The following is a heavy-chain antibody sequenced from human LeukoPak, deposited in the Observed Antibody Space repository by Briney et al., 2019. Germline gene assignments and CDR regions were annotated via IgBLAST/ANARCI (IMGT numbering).Heavy chain of an antibody. D-gene: IGHD5-18*01. Sequence: GASVKVSCKASGFTFTSSAMQWVRQARGQRLEWIGWIVVGSGNTNYAQKFQERVTITRDMSTSTAYMELSSLRSEDTAVYYCASPGENPGTAMARYYFDYWGQGTLVTVSS. CDR3: ASPGENPGTAMARYYFDY. J-gene: IGHJ4*02. CDR1: GFTFTSSA. CDR2: IVVGSGNT. V-gene: IGHV1-58*02.